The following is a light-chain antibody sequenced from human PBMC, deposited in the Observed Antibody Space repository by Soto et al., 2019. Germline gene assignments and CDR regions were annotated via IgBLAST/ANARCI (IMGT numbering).Light chain of an antibody. V-gene: IGKV3-15*01. CDR2: DAS. Sequence: ERVMTQSPTTLSVSPGGRVTLSCRASQSVGSDLAWYQKKPGQAPRLLIYDASTRATGIPARFSGSGSGTEFTLTISSLQSEDFAVYYCHQYDDWPPGGTFGQGTKVEMK. CDR1: QSVGSD. J-gene: IGKJ1*01. CDR3: HQYDDWPPGGT.